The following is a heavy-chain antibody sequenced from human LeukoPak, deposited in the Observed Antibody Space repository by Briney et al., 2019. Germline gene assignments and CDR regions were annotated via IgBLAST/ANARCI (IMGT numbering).Heavy chain of an antibody. D-gene: IGHD3-22*01. CDR1: GYPFTGHY. V-gene: IGHV1-2*02. J-gene: IGHJ4*02. CDR2: INPNSGGR. Sequence: ASVKVSCKASGYPFTGHYMHWVRQAPGQGLEWMGWINPNSGGRDYAQKFQGRVTMTRDTSISTAYMELSRLRSDDTAVYYCAGGDYYDSSGYADYWGQGTLVTVSS. CDR3: AGGDYYDSSGYADY.